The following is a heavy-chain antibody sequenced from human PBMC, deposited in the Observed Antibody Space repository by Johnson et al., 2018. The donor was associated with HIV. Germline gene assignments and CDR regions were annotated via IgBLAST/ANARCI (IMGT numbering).Heavy chain of an antibody. D-gene: IGHD3-10*01. V-gene: IGHV3-13*01. Sequence: MQLVESGGGLVQPGGSLRLSCAASGFTFSNYDMHWVRQVTGKGLEWVSSIGTTGDTYYPGSVKGRFTISRENAKNSLYLQLNNLRAGDTGVHYCAKTLGFGAKNTFDLWGQGTMVTVSS. CDR2: IGTTGDT. CDR1: GFTFSNYD. J-gene: IGHJ3*01. CDR3: AKTLGFGAKNTFDL.